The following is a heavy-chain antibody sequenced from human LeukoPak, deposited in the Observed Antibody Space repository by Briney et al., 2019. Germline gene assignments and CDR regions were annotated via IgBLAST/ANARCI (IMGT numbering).Heavy chain of an antibody. J-gene: IGHJ4*02. CDR3: ARGVSSSWYGGLDY. CDR1: GGSISIYY. Sequence: SETLSLTCTVSGGSISIYYWSWIRQPAGKGLEWIGRIYTSGSTNYNPSLKSRVTMSVDTSKNQFSLKLSSVTAADTAVYYCARGVSSSWYGGLDYWGQGTLVTVSS. D-gene: IGHD6-13*01. CDR2: IYTSGST. V-gene: IGHV4-4*07.